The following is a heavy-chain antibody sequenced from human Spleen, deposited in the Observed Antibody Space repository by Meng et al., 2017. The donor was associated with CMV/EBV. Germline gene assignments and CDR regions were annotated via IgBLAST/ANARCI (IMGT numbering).Heavy chain of an antibody. Sequence: CAASGFTFSSYSMNWVRQAPGKGLEWVSSISSSSSYIYYADSVKGRFTISRDNAKNSLYLQMNSLRAEDTAVYYCARDRGLVGNFDYWGQGTLVTVSS. D-gene: IGHD1-26*01. J-gene: IGHJ4*02. V-gene: IGHV3-21*01. CDR1: GFTFSSYS. CDR3: ARDRGLVGNFDY. CDR2: ISSSSSYI.